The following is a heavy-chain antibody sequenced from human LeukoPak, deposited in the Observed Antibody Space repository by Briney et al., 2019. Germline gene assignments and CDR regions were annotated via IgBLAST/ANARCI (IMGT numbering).Heavy chain of an antibody. D-gene: IGHD2-21*02. J-gene: IGHJ4*02. Sequence: GGSLRLSCAASGFTFSSHAMSWVRQVPGKGLVWVSRIDSDGSSTSYADSVKGRFTISRDNSKNTLYLQMNSLRVEDTAVYYCARDLGVETMTTTPLDYWGQGTLVTVSS. V-gene: IGHV3-74*01. CDR3: ARDLGVETMTTTPLDY. CDR1: GFTFSSHA. CDR2: IDSDGSST.